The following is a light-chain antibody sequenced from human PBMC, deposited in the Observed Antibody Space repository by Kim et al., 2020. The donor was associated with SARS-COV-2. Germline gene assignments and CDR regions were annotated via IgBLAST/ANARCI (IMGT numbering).Light chain of an antibody. CDR3: QQYGSSPKTIT. V-gene: IGKV3-20*01. CDR2: GAS. J-gene: IGKJ5*01. Sequence: GERATLSCRASQSVSSSYLAWYQQKPGQAPRLLIYGASSRATGIPDRFSGSGSGTDFTLTISRLEPEDFAVYYCQQYGSSPKTITFGQGTRLEIK. CDR1: QSVSSSY.